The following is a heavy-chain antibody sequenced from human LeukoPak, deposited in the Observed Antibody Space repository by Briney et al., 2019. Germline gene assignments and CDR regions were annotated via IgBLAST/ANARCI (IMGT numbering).Heavy chain of an antibody. Sequence: SETLSLTCTVSGGSISSGGCYWSWIRQHPGKGLEWIGYIYYSGSTYYNPSLTSRVTISVDTSKNQFSLKLSSVTAADTAVYYCAREKSAYYYDSSGYSEGAFDIWGQGTMVTVSS. V-gene: IGHV4-31*03. D-gene: IGHD3-22*01. CDR3: AREKSAYYYDSSGYSEGAFDI. J-gene: IGHJ3*02. CDR2: IYYSGST. CDR1: GGSISSGGCY.